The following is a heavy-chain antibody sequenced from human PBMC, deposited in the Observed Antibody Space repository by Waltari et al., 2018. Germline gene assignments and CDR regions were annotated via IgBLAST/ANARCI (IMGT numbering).Heavy chain of an antibody. J-gene: IGHJ3*02. V-gene: IGHV4-59*01. CDR2: IYYSGST. CDR1: GGSISSSY. CDR3: ARLGDGAFDI. Sequence: QVQLQESGPGLVKPSETLSLTCTVSGGSISSSYWSWIRQPPGKGLEWIGYIYYSGSTNYNPSLKSRVTISVDTSKNQFSLKLSSVTAADTAVYYCARLGDGAFDIWGQGTMVTVSS.